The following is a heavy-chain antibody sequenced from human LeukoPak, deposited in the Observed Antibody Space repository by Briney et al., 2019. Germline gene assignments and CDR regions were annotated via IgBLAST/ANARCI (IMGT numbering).Heavy chain of an antibody. CDR1: GGSISSYY. V-gene: IGHV4-4*09. J-gene: IGHJ5*02. CDR2: IYTSGST. Sequence: PSETLSLTCTVSGGSISSYYWSWIRQPPGKVLEWIGYIYTSGSTNYNPSLKSRVTISVDTSKNQFSLKLSSVTAADTAVYYCARHGYCSSTSCYSWFDPWGQGTLVTVSS. CDR3: ARHGYCSSTSCYSWFDP. D-gene: IGHD2-2*03.